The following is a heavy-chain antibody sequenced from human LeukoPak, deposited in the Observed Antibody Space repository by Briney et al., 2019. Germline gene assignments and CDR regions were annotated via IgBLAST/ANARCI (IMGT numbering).Heavy chain of an antibody. D-gene: IGHD4-11*01. J-gene: IGHJ4*02. V-gene: IGHV1-2*06. CDR1: GYTFTGSY. CDR2: INPNSGDT. Sequence: GASVKVSCKASGYTFTGSYIHWVRQAPGQGLEWMGRINPNSGDTNFAQTFQGRVTMTRDTSISTAYMELSRLRSDDTAVYYCAREGTTVTRTGYSDYWGQGTLVTVSS. CDR3: AREGTTVTRTGYSDY.